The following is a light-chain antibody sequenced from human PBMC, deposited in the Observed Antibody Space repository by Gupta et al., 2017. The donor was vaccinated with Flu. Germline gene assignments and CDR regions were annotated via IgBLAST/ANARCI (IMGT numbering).Light chain of an antibody. J-gene: IGLJ3*02. CDR1: NIGTKS. Sequence: SYVLTQPPSVSVAPGQTARITCGGNNIGTKSVHWYQQKPGQAPVLVVHDDSDRPSGIPERFSGSNSGNTATLTISRVEAGDEAQVWDSSSHHRVFGGGTKLTVL. V-gene: IGLV3-21*02. CDR2: DDS. CDR3: QVWDSSSHHRV.